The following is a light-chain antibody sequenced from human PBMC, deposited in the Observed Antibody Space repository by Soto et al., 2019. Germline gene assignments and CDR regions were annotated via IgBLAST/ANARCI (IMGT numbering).Light chain of an antibody. V-gene: IGKV3-15*01. CDR2: GAS. CDR1: QSVSSN. Sequence: DIVMTQSPATLSVSPGERATLSCRASQSVSSNLAWYQQKPGQAPRLLIYGASTRATGIPARFSGSGSGTEFTLTISSLQSEDFAVYYCQQYGSSPYTFGQGTKLEIK. CDR3: QQYGSSPYT. J-gene: IGKJ2*01.